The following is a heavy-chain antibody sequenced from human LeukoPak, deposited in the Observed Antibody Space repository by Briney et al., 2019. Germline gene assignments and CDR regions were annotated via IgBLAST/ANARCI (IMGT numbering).Heavy chain of an antibody. V-gene: IGHV3-30-3*01. Sequence: GGSLRLSCAASGFTFSSYAMHWVRQAPGKGLEWVAVISYDGSNKYYADSVKGRFTISRDNSKNTLYLQMNSLRAEDTAVYYCARRRERYYYGMDVWGQGTTVTVSS. CDR3: ARRRERYYYGMDV. CDR2: ISYDGSNK. D-gene: IGHD5-24*01. J-gene: IGHJ6*02. CDR1: GFTFSSYA.